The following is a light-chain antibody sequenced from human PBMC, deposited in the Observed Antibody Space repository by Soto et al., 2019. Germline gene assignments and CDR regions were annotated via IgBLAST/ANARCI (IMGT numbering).Light chain of an antibody. Sequence: EIVMTQSPATLSVSPGERATLSCRAGQSVSSNLAWYQQKPGQAPRLLIYGASTRATGIPARFSGSGSGTDFTLTIRRLEPEDFALYYCQQYGRSQTFGQGTKVDIK. CDR1: QSVSSN. V-gene: IGKV3D-15*01. J-gene: IGKJ1*01. CDR2: GAS. CDR3: QQYGRSQT.